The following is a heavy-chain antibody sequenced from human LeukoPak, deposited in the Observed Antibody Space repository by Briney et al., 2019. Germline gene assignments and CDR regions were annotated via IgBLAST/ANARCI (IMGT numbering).Heavy chain of an antibody. D-gene: IGHD3-10*01. CDR2: MNPNSGNT. CDR1: GYTFTNYD. Sequence: ASVKVSCKASGYTFTNYDINWVRQATGQGLEWMGWMNPNSGNTGYAQKFQGRVTMTRNTSISTAYMELSSLRSEDTAVYYCARDIREWFGELFLYFDYWGQGTLVTVSS. V-gene: IGHV1-8*01. J-gene: IGHJ4*02. CDR3: ARDIREWFGELFLYFDY.